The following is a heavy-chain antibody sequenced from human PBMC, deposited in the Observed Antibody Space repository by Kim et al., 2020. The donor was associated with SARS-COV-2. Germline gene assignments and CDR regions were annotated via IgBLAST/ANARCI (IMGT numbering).Heavy chain of an antibody. CDR1: GYTFTGYY. CDR2: INPNSGGT. V-gene: IGHV1-2*04. CDR3: ARAALSGYYYYGMDV. J-gene: IGHJ6*02. Sequence: ASVKVSCKASGYTFTGYYMHWVRQAPGQGLEWMGWINPNSGGTNYAQKFQGWVTMTRDTSISTAYMELSRLRSDDTAMYYCARAALSGYYYYGMDVWGQGTTVTVSS. D-gene: IGHD3-16*01.